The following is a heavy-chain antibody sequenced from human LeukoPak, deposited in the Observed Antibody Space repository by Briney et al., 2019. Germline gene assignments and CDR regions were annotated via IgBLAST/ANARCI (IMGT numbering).Heavy chain of an antibody. D-gene: IGHD6-6*01. CDR3: ARRASSSSGPWYAY. J-gene: IGHJ4*02. V-gene: IGHV1-18*01. Sequence: ASVKVSCKASGYTFTSYGISWVRQAPGQGLEWMGWISAYNGDTNSAQKLQGRVTMTTDTSTSTAYMELRSLRSDDTAVYYCARRASSSSGPWYAYWGQGTLVTVSS. CDR1: GYTFTSYG. CDR2: ISAYNGDT.